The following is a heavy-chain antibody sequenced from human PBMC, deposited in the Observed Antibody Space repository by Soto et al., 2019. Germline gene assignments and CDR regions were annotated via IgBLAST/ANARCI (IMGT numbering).Heavy chain of an antibody. J-gene: IGHJ4*02. Sequence: ASVKVSCKASGYTFTSYCISWVRQAPGQGLEWLGWVSAYNGNTNYGQKLQGRVTMTTDTSTSTAYMEVRNLRSDDTAVYYCARGHEYCSSTSCFLYYLDYWGQGTLVTVSS. CDR1: GYTFTSYC. V-gene: IGHV1-18*01. CDR2: VSAYNGNT. CDR3: ARGHEYCSSTSCFLYYLDY. D-gene: IGHD2-2*01.